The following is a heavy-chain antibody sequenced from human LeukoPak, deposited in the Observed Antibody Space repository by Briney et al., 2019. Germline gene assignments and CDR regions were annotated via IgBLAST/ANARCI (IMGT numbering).Heavy chain of an antibody. J-gene: IGHJ3*02. CDR1: NGSISSSRYY. Sequence: SETLSLTCTVSNGSISSSRYYWAWIRQPPGKGLEWIGSIYYSGSTHYNPSQKSRVTISVDTSKNQFFLRLSSGTAADTAVYYCARNCSRTSYSGTFDIWGRGTMVTVSS. D-gene: IGHD2-2*01. CDR2: IYYSGST. CDR3: ARNCSRTSYSGTFDI. V-gene: IGHV4-39*01.